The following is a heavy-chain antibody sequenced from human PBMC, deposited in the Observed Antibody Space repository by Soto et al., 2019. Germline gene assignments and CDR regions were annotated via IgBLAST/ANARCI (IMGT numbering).Heavy chain of an antibody. Sequence: EVQLVESGGGLVQPGGSLKLSCAASGFTFSGSAMHWVRQASGKGLEWVGRIRSKANSYATAYAASVKGRFTISRDDSKNTAYLQMNSLKSEDTAVYYCTRHFVDTASTDYWGQGTLVTVSS. D-gene: IGHD5-18*01. J-gene: IGHJ4*02. CDR2: IRSKANSYAT. CDR1: GFTFSGSA. CDR3: TRHFVDTASTDY. V-gene: IGHV3-73*02.